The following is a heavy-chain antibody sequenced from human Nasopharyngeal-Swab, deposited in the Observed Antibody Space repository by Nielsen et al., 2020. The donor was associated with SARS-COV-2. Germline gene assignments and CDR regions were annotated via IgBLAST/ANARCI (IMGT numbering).Heavy chain of an antibody. D-gene: IGHD5-24*01. CDR3: ARHWRWLLDY. CDR1: GDSVSSNSAA. J-gene: IGHJ4*02. CDR2: TYYRSKWYN. V-gene: IGHV6-1*01. Sequence: SQTLSLTCAISGDSVSSNSAAWNWIRQSPSRGLEWLGRTYYRSKWYNDYAVSVKSRITINPDTSKNQFSLKLSSVTAADTAVYYCARHWRWLLDYWGQGTLVTVSS.